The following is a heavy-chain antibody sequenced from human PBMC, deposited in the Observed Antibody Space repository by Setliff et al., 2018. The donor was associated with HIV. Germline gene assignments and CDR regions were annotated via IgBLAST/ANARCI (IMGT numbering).Heavy chain of an antibody. V-gene: IGHV4-61*05. D-gene: IGHD3-3*01. CDR3: ARAPIPYYDFWSGQREGWFDP. CDR1: DASMRSRTYY. J-gene: IGHJ5*02. CDR2: IYYSGST. Sequence: SETLSLTCNVSDASMRSRTYYWGWIRQPPGKGLEWIGYIYYSGSTNYNPSLKSRVTISVDTSKNQFSLKLSSVTAADTAVYYCARAPIPYYDFWSGQREGWFDPWGQGTLVTVSS.